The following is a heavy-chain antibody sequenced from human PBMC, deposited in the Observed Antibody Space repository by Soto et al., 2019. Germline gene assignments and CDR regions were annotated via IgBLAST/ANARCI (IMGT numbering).Heavy chain of an antibody. Sequence: PSETLSLTCTVSGGSISSYYWSWIRQPPGKGLEWIGYIYYSGSTNYNPSLKSRVTISVDTSKNQFSLKLSSVTAADTAVYYCARGGGAGTTDTRGQGTLVTVSS. CDR2: IYYSGST. J-gene: IGHJ5*02. CDR3: ARGGGAGTTDT. CDR1: GGSISSYY. V-gene: IGHV4-59*01. D-gene: IGHD6-19*01.